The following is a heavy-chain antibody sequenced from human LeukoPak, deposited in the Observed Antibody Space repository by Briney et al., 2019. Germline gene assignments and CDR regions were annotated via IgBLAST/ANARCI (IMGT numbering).Heavy chain of an antibody. CDR2: ISSSGSTI. CDR1: GFTFSSYE. Sequence: GGPLRLSCAASGFTFSSYEMNWVRQAPGRGLEWVSYISSSGSTIYYADSVKGRFTISRDNAKNSLYLQMNSLRAEDTAVYYCARGVQLERLSYFDYWGQGTLVTVSS. D-gene: IGHD1-1*01. V-gene: IGHV3-48*03. J-gene: IGHJ4*02. CDR3: ARGVQLERLSYFDY.